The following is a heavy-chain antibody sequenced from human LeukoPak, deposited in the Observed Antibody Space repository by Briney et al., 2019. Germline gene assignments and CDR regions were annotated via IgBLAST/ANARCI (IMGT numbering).Heavy chain of an antibody. D-gene: IGHD2-2*01. Sequence: GGSLRLSCAASGFVFSNYAMSWVRQAPGKGLEWVSAISSGGTTFYAASVKGRFTISRDTSRNTLFLQMNSLRTEDTAVYYCAKDWGQVPASISGHWGQGTLVTVSS. CDR2: ISSGGTT. V-gene: IGHV3-23*01. J-gene: IGHJ1*01. CDR3: AKDWGQVPASISGH. CDR1: GFVFSNYA.